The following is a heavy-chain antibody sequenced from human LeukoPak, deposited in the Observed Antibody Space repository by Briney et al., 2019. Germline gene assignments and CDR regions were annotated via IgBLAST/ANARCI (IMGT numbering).Heavy chain of an antibody. D-gene: IGHD3-22*01. CDR1: GFTFSSYW. Sequence: PGRSLRLSCAASGFTFSSYWMSWVRQAPGKGLEWVANIKQDGSEKYYVDSVKGRFTISRDNAKNSLYLQMNSLRAEDTAVYYCARDGDYYYDSSGSDYWGQGTLVTVSS. CDR2: IKQDGSEK. CDR3: ARDGDYYYDSSGSDY. J-gene: IGHJ4*02. V-gene: IGHV3-7*01.